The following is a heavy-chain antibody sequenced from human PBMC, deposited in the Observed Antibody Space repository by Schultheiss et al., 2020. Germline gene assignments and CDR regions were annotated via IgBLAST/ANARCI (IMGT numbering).Heavy chain of an antibody. Sequence: GGSLRLSCAASGFTFSSYAMSWVRQAPGKGLEWVSAISGTAGDTYYPDSVKGRFTISRDNSKNTLYLQMNSLRAEDTAVYYCAKIAVAGSDVNWFDPWGQGTLGTVSS. J-gene: IGHJ5*02. CDR1: GFTFSSYA. V-gene: IGHV3-23*01. D-gene: IGHD6-19*01. CDR3: AKIAVAGSDVNWFDP. CDR2: ISGTAGDT.